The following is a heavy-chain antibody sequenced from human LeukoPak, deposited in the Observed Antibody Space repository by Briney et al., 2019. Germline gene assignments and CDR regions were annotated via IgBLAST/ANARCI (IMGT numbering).Heavy chain of an antibody. D-gene: IGHD2-2*01. V-gene: IGHV3-13*01. CDR3: ARAGGSTSSPASPYYYGMDV. CDR1: GFTFSSYD. Sequence: GGSLRLSCAASGFTFSSYDMHWVRQATGEGLEWVSAIGTAGDTYYPGSVKGRFTISRENAKNSLYLQMNSLRAGDTAVYYCARAGGSTSSPASPYYYGMDVWGQGTTVTVSS. CDR2: IGTAGDT. J-gene: IGHJ6*02.